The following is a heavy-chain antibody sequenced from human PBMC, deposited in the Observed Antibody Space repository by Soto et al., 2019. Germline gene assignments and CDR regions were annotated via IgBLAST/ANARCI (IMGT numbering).Heavy chain of an antibody. D-gene: IGHD3-3*01. CDR1: GFSLSTSGVG. CDR3: AHRVLRTVFGLATTTAIYFDF. CDR2: IYWDDEK. J-gene: IGHJ4*02. V-gene: IGHV2-5*02. Sequence: QITLNESGPTLVKPTETLTLTCTFSGFSLSTSGVGVGWIRQSPGKAPEWLALIYWDDEKRYSASLKSRLTISKDTSKIQVVLTMANLDSADTATYHCAHRVLRTVFGLATTTAIYFDFWGQGTPVAVSS.